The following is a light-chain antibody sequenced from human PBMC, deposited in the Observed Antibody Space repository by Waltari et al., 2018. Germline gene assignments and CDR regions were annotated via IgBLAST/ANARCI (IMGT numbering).Light chain of an antibody. J-gene: IGKJ1*01. Sequence: DIVMTPSPATLSVSPGERATLSCRASQSVSSNLAWYQQKPGQAPGLLSYGASTRATGIPARFSGSGGGIEFTLTSSSLQSEDVAVYYCQQYNNWPRTCGQGTKVEIK. CDR2: GAS. CDR3: QQYNNWPRT. V-gene: IGKV3-15*01. CDR1: QSVSSN.